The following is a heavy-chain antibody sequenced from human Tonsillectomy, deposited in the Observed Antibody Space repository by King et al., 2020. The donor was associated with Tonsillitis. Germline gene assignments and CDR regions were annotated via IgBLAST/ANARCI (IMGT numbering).Heavy chain of an antibody. J-gene: IGHJ2*01. D-gene: IGHD7-27*01. CDR1: GYTLTELS. V-gene: IGHV1-24*01. Sequence: QLVQSGAEVKKPGASVKVSCKVSGYTLTELSMHWVRQAPGKGLEWMGGFDPEDGETIYAQKFQGRVTVTDDTSTDTAYMELSSLRSEDTAVYYCATATGQLGMRSLIWYFDLWGRGTLVTVSS. CDR2: FDPEDGET. CDR3: ATATGQLGMRSLIWYFDL.